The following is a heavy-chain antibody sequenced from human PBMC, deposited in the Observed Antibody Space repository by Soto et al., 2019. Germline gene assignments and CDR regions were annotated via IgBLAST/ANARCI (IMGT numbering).Heavy chain of an antibody. J-gene: IGHJ4*02. CDR1: GYTFTSYG. CDR3: ARKNDYGDFDY. CDR2: ISAYSGNT. V-gene: IGHV1-18*01. D-gene: IGHD4-17*01. Sequence: ASVKVSCKASGYTFTSYGISWVRQAPGQGLEWMGWISAYSGNTNYAQKLQGRVAMTTDTSTSTAYMDLRSLRSDDTAVYYCARKNDYGDFDYWGQGTLVTVSS.